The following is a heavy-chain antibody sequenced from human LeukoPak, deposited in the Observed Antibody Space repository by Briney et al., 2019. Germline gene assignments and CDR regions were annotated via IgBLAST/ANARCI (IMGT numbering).Heavy chain of an antibody. V-gene: IGHV3-20*04. CDR2: INWNGGST. CDR3: ARDAVYGDYNQPYYMDV. CDR1: GFTFDDYG. J-gene: IGHJ6*03. D-gene: IGHD4-17*01. Sequence: GGSLRLSCAASGFTFDDYGMSWVRQAPGKGLEWVSGINWNGGSTGYADSVKGRFTISRDNAKNSLYLQMNSLRAEDTAVYYCARDAVYGDYNQPYYMDVWGKGTTVTISS.